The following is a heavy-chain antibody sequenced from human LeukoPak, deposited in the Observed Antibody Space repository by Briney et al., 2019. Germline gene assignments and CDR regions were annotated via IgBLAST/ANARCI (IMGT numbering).Heavy chain of an antibody. D-gene: IGHD4-17*01. CDR1: GFTFSSIW. Sequence: GGSLRLSCAASGFTFSSIWMSWVRQAPGKGLEWVANIKQDGSEKYYVDSVKGRFTISRDNAKNSLYLQMNSLRAEDTALYYCAKGYTVTYYFDYWGQGTLVTVSS. CDR3: AKGYTVTYYFDY. CDR2: IKQDGSEK. V-gene: IGHV3-7*03. J-gene: IGHJ4*02.